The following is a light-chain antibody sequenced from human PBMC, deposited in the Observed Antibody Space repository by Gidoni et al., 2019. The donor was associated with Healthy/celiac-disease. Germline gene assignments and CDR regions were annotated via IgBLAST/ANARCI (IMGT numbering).Light chain of an antibody. Sequence: DIVMTQSPDSLAVSLGERATINCKSSQSVLYSSNNKNYLAWYQQKPGQPPKLLIYWASTRESGVPDRFSVSGSGTDFTLTISSLQAEDVAVYYCQQYYSTPRGAFGGGTKVEIK. V-gene: IGKV4-1*01. CDR1: QSVLYSSNNKNY. CDR2: WAS. J-gene: IGKJ4*01. CDR3: QQYYSTPRGA.